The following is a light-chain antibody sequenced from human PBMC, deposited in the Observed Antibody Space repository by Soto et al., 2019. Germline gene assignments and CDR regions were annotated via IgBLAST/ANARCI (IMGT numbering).Light chain of an antibody. J-gene: IGKJ4*01. CDR1: QSVSSSY. Sequence: EIVLTQSPVTLSLSPGERATLSCRASQSVSSSYLAWYQQKPGQAPRLLIYGASSRATGIPDRLSGSGSGTDFTLTISRLEPEDFAVYYCQRYGSSPLTFGGGTKVDIK. CDR2: GAS. CDR3: QRYGSSPLT. V-gene: IGKV3-20*01.